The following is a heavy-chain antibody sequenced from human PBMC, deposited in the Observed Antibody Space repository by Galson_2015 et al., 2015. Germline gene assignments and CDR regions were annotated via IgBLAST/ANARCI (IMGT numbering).Heavy chain of an antibody. CDR1: GFTFSSYG. Sequence: SLRLSCAASGFTFSSYGMHWVRQAPGKGLEWVAVISDDGGNKYYVDSVKGRFTISRDNSKNTLYLQMNSLRAEDTAVYCCAKGKGYSSGWYYFDSWGQGTLVTVSS. J-gene: IGHJ4*02. D-gene: IGHD6-19*01. V-gene: IGHV3-30*18. CDR3: AKGKGYSSGWYYFDS. CDR2: ISDDGGNK.